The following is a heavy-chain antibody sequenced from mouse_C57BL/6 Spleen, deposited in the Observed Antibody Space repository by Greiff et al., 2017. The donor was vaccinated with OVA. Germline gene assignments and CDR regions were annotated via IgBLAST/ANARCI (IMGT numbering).Heavy chain of an antibody. V-gene: IGHV5-6*01. CDR3: AREDYYGSSYYFDY. Sequence: EVKLMESGGDLVKPGGSLELSCAASGFTFSSYGMSWVRQTPDKRLEWVATISSGGSYTYYPDSVKGRFTISRDNAKNTLYLQMSSLKSEDTAMYYCAREDYYGSSYYFDYWGQGTTLTVSS. D-gene: IGHD1-1*01. CDR1: GFTFSSYG. CDR2: ISSGGSYT. J-gene: IGHJ2*01.